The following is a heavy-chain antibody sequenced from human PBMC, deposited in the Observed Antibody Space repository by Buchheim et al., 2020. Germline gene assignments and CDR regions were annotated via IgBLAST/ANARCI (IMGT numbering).Heavy chain of an antibody. V-gene: IGHV3-30*18. D-gene: IGHD5-18*01. J-gene: IGHJ4*02. CDR2: ISYDGSNK. CDR1: GFTFSSYG. CDR3: ANEPQDTAMPNDY. Sequence: QVQLVESGGGVVQPGRSLRLSCAASGFTFSSYGMHWVRQAPGKGLEWVAVISYDGSNKYYADSVKGRFTISRDTSKNTLYLQMNSLRAEDTAVYYCANEPQDTAMPNDYWGQGTL.